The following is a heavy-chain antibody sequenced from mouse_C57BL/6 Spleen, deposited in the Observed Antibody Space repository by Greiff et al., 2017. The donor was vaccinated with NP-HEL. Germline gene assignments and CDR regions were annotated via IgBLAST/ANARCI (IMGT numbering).Heavy chain of an antibody. CDR2: IDPSDSYT. V-gene: IGHV1-69*01. CDR1: GYTFTSYW. J-gene: IGHJ4*01. CDR3: ACEGPGDYAMDY. Sequence: QVQLQQPGAELVMPGASVKLSCKASGYTFTSYWMHWVKQRPGQGLEWIGEIDPSDSYTNYNQKFKGKSTLTVDKSSSTAYMQLSSLTSEDSAVYYCACEGPGDYAMDYWGQGTSVTVSS.